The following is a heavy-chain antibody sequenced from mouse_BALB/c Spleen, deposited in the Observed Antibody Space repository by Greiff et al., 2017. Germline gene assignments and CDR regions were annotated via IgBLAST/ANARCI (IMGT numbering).Heavy chain of an antibody. CDR1: GYTFTSYW. Sequence: VQLQQSGAELARPGASVKLSCKASGYTFTSYWMQWVKQRPGQGLEWIGAIYPGDGDTRYTQKFKGKATLTADKSSSTAYMQLSSLASEDSAVYYCARDWEEGFFDYWGQGTTLTVSS. D-gene: IGHD4-1*01. V-gene: IGHV1-87*01. J-gene: IGHJ2*01. CDR3: ARDWEEGFFDY. CDR2: IYPGDGDT.